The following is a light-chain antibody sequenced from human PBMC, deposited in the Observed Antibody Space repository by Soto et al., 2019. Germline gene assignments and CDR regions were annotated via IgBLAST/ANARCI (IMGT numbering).Light chain of an antibody. CDR3: QQYNSYSRT. V-gene: IGKV1-5*03. CDR1: QSISTG. J-gene: IGKJ4*01. CDR2: KAS. Sequence: DIQMTQSPSTLSASVGDRVTITCRASQSISTGLAWYQQKPGKAPKVLIYKASSLESGVPSRFSGSGSGTEFTLTISNLQPDDFATYYCQQYNSYSRTFGGGTKVDIK.